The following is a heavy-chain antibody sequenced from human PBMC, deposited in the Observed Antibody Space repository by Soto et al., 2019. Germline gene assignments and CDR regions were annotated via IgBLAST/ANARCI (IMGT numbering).Heavy chain of an antibody. CDR2: INSDGSVS. D-gene: IGHD2-15*01. V-gene: IGHV3-74*01. Sequence: EVQLVESGGGLVQPGGSLRLSCVASGFTFSNYWMYWVRQAPGEGLVWVSRINSDGSVSSYADSVKGRLTISRDNVENTLYLQMDGRRGDDAAVVYCATGDCCGGSTCSSAGGFFYYMDVWGKGTTVTVFS. CDR3: ATGDCCGGSTCSSAGGFFYYMDV. CDR1: GFTFSNYW. J-gene: IGHJ6*03.